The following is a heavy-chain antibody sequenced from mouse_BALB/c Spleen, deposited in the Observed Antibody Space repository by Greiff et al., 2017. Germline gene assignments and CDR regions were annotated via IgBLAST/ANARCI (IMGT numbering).Heavy chain of an antibody. V-gene: IGHV1-31*01. J-gene: IGHJ4*01. CDR3: ARSYLLLAMDY. Sequence: EVQLQQSGPELVKPGASVKISCKASGYSFTGYYMHWVKQSHVKSLEWIGRINPYNGATSYNQNFKDKASLTVDKSSSTAYMELHSLTSEDSAVYYCARSYLLLAMDYWGQGTSVTVSS. CDR2: INPYNGAT. CDR1: GYSFTGYY. D-gene: IGHD1-1*01.